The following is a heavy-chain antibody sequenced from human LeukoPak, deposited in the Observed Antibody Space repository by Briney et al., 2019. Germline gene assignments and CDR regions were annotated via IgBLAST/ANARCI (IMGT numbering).Heavy chain of an antibody. J-gene: IGHJ4*02. CDR1: GFTFSSYW. CDR3: ARAPRDYGDYGADY. D-gene: IGHD4-17*01. CDR2: INSDGSST. Sequence: GGSLRLSCAASGFTFSSYWMHWVRQAPGKGLVWVSRINSDGSSTSYADSVKGRFTISRDNAKNTLYLQMNSLRAEDTAVYYRARAPRDYGDYGADYWGQGTLVTVSS. V-gene: IGHV3-74*01.